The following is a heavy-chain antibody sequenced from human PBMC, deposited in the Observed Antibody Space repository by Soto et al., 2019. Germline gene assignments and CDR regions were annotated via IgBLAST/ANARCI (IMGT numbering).Heavy chain of an antibody. J-gene: IGHJ6*02. CDR3: ASGTCSSTSCPRWGYYYYGMDV. D-gene: IGHD2-2*01. CDR2: IYHSGST. Sequence: SETLSLTCAVSGGSISSGGYSWSWIRQPPGKGLEWIGYIYHSGSTYYNPSLKSRVTISVDRSKNQFSLKLSSVTAADTAVYYRASGTCSSTSCPRWGYYYYGMDVWGQGTTVTVSS. V-gene: IGHV4-30-2*01. CDR1: GGSISSGGYS.